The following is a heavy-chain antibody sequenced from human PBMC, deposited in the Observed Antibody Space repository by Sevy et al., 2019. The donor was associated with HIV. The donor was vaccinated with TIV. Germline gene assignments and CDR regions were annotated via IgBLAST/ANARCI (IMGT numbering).Heavy chain of an antibody. D-gene: IGHD4-17*01. CDR3: AREGTTTSFDY. J-gene: IGHJ4*02. V-gene: IGHV4-4*02. Sequence: SETLSLTCAVSGDSIINNKWWSWVRQPPGKGLEWIGEIYHSGSTNYNPSLKSRVAISVDKSKNQLSLMLSSVTAADTAVYYCAREGTTTSFDYWGQGTLVTVSS. CDR2: IYHSGST. CDR1: GDSIINNKW.